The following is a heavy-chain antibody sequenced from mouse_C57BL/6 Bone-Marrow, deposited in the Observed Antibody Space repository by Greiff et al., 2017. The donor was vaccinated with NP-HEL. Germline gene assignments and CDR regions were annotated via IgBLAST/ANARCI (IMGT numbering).Heavy chain of an antibody. CDR1: GYTFTSYT. V-gene: IGHV1-4*01. Sequence: QVQLQQSGAELARPGASVKMSCKASGYTFTSYTMPWVKQRPGQGLEWIGYINPSSGYTKYNQKFKDKATLTADKSSSTAYMQLSSLTSEDSAVYYCARRGFAYWGQGTLVTVSA. CDR2: INPSSGYT. CDR3: ARRGFAY. J-gene: IGHJ3*01.